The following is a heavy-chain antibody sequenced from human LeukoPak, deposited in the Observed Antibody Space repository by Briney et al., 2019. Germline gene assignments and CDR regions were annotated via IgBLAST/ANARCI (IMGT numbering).Heavy chain of an antibody. CDR2: ISYDGSNK. CDR3: ARGPPSSSWFYYYYYMDV. CDR1: GFTFSSYA. J-gene: IGHJ6*03. V-gene: IGHV3-30*04. Sequence: GGSLRLSCAGSGFTFSSYAMYWVRQAPGKGLEWVAVISYDGSNKYYADFVKGRFSISRDNSKNTLYLQMNSLRAEDTAVYYCARGPPSSSWFYYYYYMDVWGKGTTVTVSS. D-gene: IGHD6-13*01.